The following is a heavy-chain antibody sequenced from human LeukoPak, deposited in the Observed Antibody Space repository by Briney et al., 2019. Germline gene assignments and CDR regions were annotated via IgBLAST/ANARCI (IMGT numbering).Heavy chain of an antibody. D-gene: IGHD2-15*01. V-gene: IGHV4-59*08. Sequence: PSETLSLTCTVSGGSISSYYWSWIRQPPGKGLEWIGYIYYSGSTNYNPSLKSRVTISVDTSKNQFSLKLSSVTAADTAVYYCARPNCSGGSCYSGRDAFDIWGQGTMVTVSS. CDR3: ARPNCSGGSCYSGRDAFDI. CDR1: GGSISSYY. CDR2: IYYSGST. J-gene: IGHJ3*02.